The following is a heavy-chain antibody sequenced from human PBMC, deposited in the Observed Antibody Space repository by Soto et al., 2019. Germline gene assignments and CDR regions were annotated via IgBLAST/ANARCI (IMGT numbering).Heavy chain of an antibody. J-gene: IGHJ5*02. D-gene: IGHD3-3*01. CDR1: GYTFTSYG. V-gene: IGHV1-18*01. CDR3: ARLTYDFYPNWFDP. CDR2: ISAYNGNT. Sequence: ASVKVSCKASGYTFTSYGISWVRQAPGQGLEWMGWISAYNGNTNYAQKLQGRVTMTTDTSTSIAYMELRSLRSDDTAVYYCARLTYDFYPNWFDPWGQGTLVTVSS.